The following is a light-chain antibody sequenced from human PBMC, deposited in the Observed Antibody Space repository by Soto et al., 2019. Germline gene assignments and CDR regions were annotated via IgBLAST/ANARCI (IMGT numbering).Light chain of an antibody. CDR1: SSHVGGYNS. V-gene: IGLV2-14*03. Sequence: QSALTQPASVSGSPGQSITISCTGTSSHVGGYNSVSWYQQHPGKAPKLMIFDVTSRPSGVSNRFSGSKSGNTASLTISGLQADYEGDYYCGSYTGSITKVFGSGTKLTVL. CDR3: GSYTGSITKV. J-gene: IGLJ1*01. CDR2: DVT.